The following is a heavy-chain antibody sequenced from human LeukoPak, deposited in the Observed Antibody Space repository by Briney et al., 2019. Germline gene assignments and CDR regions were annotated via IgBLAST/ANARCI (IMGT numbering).Heavy chain of an antibody. D-gene: IGHD3-22*01. J-gene: IGHJ4*02. CDR2: IYYSGST. V-gene: IGHV4-59*01. CDR3: ARVSSGSTEFDY. Sequence: SETLSLTCTVSGSSISSYYWSWIRQPPGKGLEWIGYIYYSGSTNYNPSLKSRVTISVDTSKNQFSLKLSSVTAADTAVYYCARVSSGSTEFDYWGQGTLVTVSS. CDR1: GSSISSYY.